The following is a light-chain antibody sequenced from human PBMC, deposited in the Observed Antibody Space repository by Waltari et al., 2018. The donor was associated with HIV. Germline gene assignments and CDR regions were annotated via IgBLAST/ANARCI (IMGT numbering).Light chain of an antibody. CDR3: AAWADSLSGWV. CDR1: SSNIGSNY. J-gene: IGLJ3*02. CDR2: RNS. V-gene: IGLV1-47*01. Sequence: QSVLTQPPSASGTPGQRVTISCSGSSSNIGSNYVYWYQQLPGTAPKLLIYRNSQRTSGVPGRFPGCKSGTSAALAISGLRSEDGADYYCAAWADSLSGWVFGGGTKLTVL.